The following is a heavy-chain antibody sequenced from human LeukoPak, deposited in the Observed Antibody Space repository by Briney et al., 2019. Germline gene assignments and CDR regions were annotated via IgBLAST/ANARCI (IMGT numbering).Heavy chain of an antibody. CDR3: ARDTPYQLLEDYYYYYGMDV. CDR2: ISAYNGNT. J-gene: IGHJ6*02. D-gene: IGHD2-2*01. V-gene: IGHV1-18*01. CDR1: GYTFTSYG. Sequence: ASVKVSCKASGYTFTSYGISWVRQAPGQGLEWMGWISAYNGNTNYAQKLQGRVTMTTDTSTSTAYMELRSLRSDDTAVHYCARDTPYQLLEDYYYYYGMDVWGQGTTVTVSS.